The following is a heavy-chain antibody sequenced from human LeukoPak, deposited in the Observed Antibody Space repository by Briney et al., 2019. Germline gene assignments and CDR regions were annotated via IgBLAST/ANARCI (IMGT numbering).Heavy chain of an antibody. J-gene: IGHJ6*03. V-gene: IGHV3-53*01. CDR3: ARDRGSGRYYYYYMDV. D-gene: IGHD3-10*01. CDR1: GFTFSSNY. Sequence: SGGSLRLSCAASGFTFSSNYMRWVRQAPGKGLEWVSVIYSGGTTYYADSVKGRFTISRDNSKNTLYLQMNSLRAEDTAVYYCARDRGSGRYYYYYMDVWGKGTTVTVSS. CDR2: IYSGGTT.